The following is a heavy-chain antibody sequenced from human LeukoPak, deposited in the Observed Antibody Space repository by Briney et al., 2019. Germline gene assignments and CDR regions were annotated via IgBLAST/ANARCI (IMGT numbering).Heavy chain of an antibody. Sequence: PGGSLRLSCAASGFTFSNYAMSWVRQAPGKGLEWVSVISGSGANTYYADSVKGRFTISRDNSKNTLYLQMNSLRAEDTAVYYCTRVYDSSGYYYYFDYWGQGTLVTVSS. CDR3: TRVYDSSGYYYYFDY. CDR1: GFTFSNYA. J-gene: IGHJ4*02. V-gene: IGHV3-23*01. D-gene: IGHD3-22*01. CDR2: ISGSGANT.